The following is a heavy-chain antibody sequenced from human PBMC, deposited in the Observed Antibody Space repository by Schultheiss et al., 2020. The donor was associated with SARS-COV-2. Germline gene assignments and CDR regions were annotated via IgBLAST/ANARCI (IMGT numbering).Heavy chain of an antibody. Sequence: GGSLRLSCAASGFTFSDYYMSWIRQAPGKGLEWVSYISSSGSTIYYADSVKGRFTISRDNAKNSLYLQMNSLRAEDTAVYYCARPYDSSGYYYGPDDAFDIWGKGTRVTVPS. J-gene: IGHJ3*02. D-gene: IGHD3-22*01. V-gene: IGHV3-11*01. CDR1: GFTFSDYY. CDR2: ISSSGSTI. CDR3: ARPYDSSGYYYGPDDAFDI.